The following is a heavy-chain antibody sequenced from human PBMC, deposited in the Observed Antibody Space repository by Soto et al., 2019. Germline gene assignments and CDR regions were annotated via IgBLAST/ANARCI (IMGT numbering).Heavy chain of an antibody. J-gene: IGHJ4*02. Sequence: EVQLAESGGGLVQPGGSLRLSCVASGFTFTSYWMHWVRQVPGKGLVWVSRIKNDGSSTYYADSVKGRFTISRDNAKNTVYLQMNSLRAEETAVYYCARRDYFDYWGQGTLVTVSS. CDR3: ARRDYFDY. CDR1: GFTFTSYW. CDR2: IKNDGSST. V-gene: IGHV3-74*01.